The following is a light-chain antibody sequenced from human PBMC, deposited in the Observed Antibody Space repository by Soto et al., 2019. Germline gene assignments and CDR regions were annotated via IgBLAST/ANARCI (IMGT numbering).Light chain of an antibody. CDR3: QQYGSSSWT. CDR1: QSVSSSY. CDR2: AAS. J-gene: IGKJ1*01. V-gene: IGKV3-20*01. Sequence: EIVLTQSPGTPSSSPGERATLSCRASQSVSSSYFAWYQQKPGQAPRLLIYAASSRATGIPDRFSGSGSGTDFTLTISRLEPEDFAVYYCQQYGSSSWTFGQGTRVEI.